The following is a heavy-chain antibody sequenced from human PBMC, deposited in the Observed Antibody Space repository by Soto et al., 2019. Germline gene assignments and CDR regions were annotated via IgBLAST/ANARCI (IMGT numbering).Heavy chain of an antibody. D-gene: IGHD6-13*01. CDR1: GDSFTSYW. J-gene: IGHJ3*02. CDR2: VYPGNSDT. Sequence: PGESLKISCDGFGDSFTSYWIGWVRRMPGKGLEWMGIVYPGNSDTRYSPAFQGQVTISADKSINTAYLQWSSLKASDTALYPCASSTQTSPALDILCPETLLNVSS. CDR3: ASSTQTSPALDI. V-gene: IGHV5-51*01.